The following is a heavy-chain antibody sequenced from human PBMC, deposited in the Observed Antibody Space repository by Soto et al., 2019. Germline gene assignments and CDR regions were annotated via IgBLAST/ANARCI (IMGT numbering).Heavy chain of an antibody. D-gene: IGHD6-19*01. J-gene: IGHJ1*01. CDR2: ISNNGGST. Sequence: PGGSLRLSCSASGFIFSDYAMHWVRLTPGKGLEFVSAISNNGGSTNDAPSVWGRFTISRDNPKNTVYLEMSSLRVEDTAIYYCVKDPSRGGWYGFFLHWGQGTVVTVSS. V-gene: IGHV3-64D*06. CDR3: VKDPSRGGWYGFFLH. CDR1: GFIFSDYA.